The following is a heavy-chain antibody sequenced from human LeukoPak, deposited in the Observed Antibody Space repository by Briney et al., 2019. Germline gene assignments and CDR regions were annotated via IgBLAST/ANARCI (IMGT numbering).Heavy chain of an antibody. CDR3: ARERYCSSGSCPNSNRYFDS. D-gene: IGHD2-15*01. J-gene: IGHJ4*02. Sequence: GGSLRLSCGAYGFTVSDIYMSWIRQAPGKGLQWASAIQSDDNTYYADFVKGRFTISRDNSQHTLYLQMNSVRVQDTAVYYCARERYCSSGSCPNSNRYFDSWGQGTLVTVSS. CDR2: IQSDDNT. V-gene: IGHV3-66*02. CDR1: GFTVSDIY.